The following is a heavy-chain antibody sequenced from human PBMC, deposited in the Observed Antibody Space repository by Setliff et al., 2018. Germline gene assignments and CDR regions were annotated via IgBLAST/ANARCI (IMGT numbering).Heavy chain of an antibody. CDR3: AREYYYARSGNFDY. Sequence: KTSETLSLTCTVSGGSFTTYYWSWIRQSPGKGLEWIGYIYYSGSTNYNPSLKSRVSISVDTSKNQFSLRLTSVTAADTAVYYCAREYYYARSGNFDYWGQGTLVTVSS. CDR1: GGSFTTYY. V-gene: IGHV4-59*01. CDR2: IYYSGST. J-gene: IGHJ4*02. D-gene: IGHD3-22*01.